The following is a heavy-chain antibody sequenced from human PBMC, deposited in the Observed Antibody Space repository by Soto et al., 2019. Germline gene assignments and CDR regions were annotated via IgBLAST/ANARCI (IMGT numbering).Heavy chain of an antibody. CDR1: GFTFSSYE. V-gene: IGHV3-48*03. D-gene: IGHD4-17*01. CDR2: ISSSGSTI. CDR3: ARIGDYPRYYFDY. J-gene: IGHJ4*02. Sequence: HPGGSLRLSCAASGFTFSSYEMNWVRQAPGKGLEWVSYISSSGSTIYYADSVKGRFTISRDNAKNSLYLQMNSLRAEDTAVYYCARIGDYPRYYFDYWGQGTLVTVSS.